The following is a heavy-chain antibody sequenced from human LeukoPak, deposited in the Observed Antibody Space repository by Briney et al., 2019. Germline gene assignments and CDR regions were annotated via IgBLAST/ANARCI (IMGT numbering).Heavy chain of an antibody. CDR2: INTDGSST. CDR1: GFIFSSYW. V-gene: IGHV3-74*01. D-gene: IGHD6-13*01. J-gene: IGHJ4*02. CDR3: ARDGGSSWYFDY. Sequence: GSLRLSCAASGFIFSSYWMHWVRHAPGNGLAWVSRINTDGSSTSYADSVKGRFTISRDNAKNSLYLQMSSLRAEDTAVYYCARDGGSSWYFDYWGQGTLVTVSS.